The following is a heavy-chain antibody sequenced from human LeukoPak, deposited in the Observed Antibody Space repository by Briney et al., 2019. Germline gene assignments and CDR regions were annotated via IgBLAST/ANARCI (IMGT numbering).Heavy chain of an antibody. CDR1: GYTFTSYG. D-gene: IGHD1-26*01. CDR3: ARAEELYNWCDP. J-gene: IGHJ5*02. Sequence: ASVTVSCKASGYTFTSYGISWVRQAPGQGLEWMGWISAYNGNTNYAQKLQGRVTMTTDTSTSTAYMELRSLRSDDTAVYYCARAEELYNWCDPWGQGTLVTVSS. CDR2: ISAYNGNT. V-gene: IGHV1-18*04.